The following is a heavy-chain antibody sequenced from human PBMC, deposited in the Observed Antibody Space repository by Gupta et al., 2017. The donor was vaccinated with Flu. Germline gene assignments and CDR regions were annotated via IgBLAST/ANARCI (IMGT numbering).Heavy chain of an antibody. CDR2: ICGSGTNT. CDR1: GFTFNTYA. Sequence: EVQLLDSGGGLVQPGGSLRLSCAASGFTFNTYAMSWVRQAPGKGLEGVSAICGSGTNTDYADSVKGRFNISRDKDMNPLLLQMKNLRDEDTAIYYWVTEEIGKSFATNWGQGILVTVSS. V-gene: IGHV3-23*01. D-gene: IGHD2-15*01. J-gene: IGHJ4*02. CDR3: VTEEIGKSFATN.